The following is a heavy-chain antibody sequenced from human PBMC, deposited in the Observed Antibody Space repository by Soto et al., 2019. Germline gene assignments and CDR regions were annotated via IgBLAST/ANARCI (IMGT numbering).Heavy chain of an antibody. CDR3: AIHENLDISYGSGSHIDY. D-gene: IGHD3-10*01. V-gene: IGHV5-51*01. CDR2: IYPGDSDT. J-gene: IGHJ4*02. Sequence: EVQLVQSGAEVKKPGESLKISCKGSGYSFTSYWIGWVRQMPGKGLEWMGIIYPGDSDTRYSPSFQGQVTISADKSISTADLRWSSLKASDTAMYYWAIHENLDISYGSGSHIDYWGQGTLVTVSS. CDR1: GYSFTSYW.